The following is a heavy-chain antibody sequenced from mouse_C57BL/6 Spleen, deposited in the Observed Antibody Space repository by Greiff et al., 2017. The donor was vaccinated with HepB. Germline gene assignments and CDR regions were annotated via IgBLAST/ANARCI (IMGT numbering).Heavy chain of an antibody. V-gene: IGHV5-12*01. Sequence: EVKLVESGGGLVQPGGSLKLSCAASGFTFSDYYMYWVRQTPEKRLEWVAYISNGGGSTYYPDTVKGRFTISRDNAKNTLYLQMSRLKSEDTAIYYCARTDYGSSSWFAYWGQGTLVTVSA. D-gene: IGHD1-1*01. CDR2: ISNGGGST. CDR1: GFTFSDYY. CDR3: ARTDYGSSSWFAY. J-gene: IGHJ3*01.